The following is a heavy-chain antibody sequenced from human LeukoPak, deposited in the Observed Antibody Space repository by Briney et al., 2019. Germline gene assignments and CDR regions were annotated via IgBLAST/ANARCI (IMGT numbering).Heavy chain of an antibody. D-gene: IGHD3-16*01. J-gene: IGHJ3*02. CDR3: TRTLWTSWGESFRGAFHS. V-gene: IGHV3-74*01. Sequence: PGGSLRLSCEASGFTFSNYWVNWVRQAPGKGLVWVSRIDTDGSPTHYAEFVKGRFSIARDNAKNTLYLQMNSLKVEDTAVYYCTRTLWTSWGESFRGAFHSWGQGRTVTVSA. CDR2: IDTDGSPT. CDR1: GFTFSNYW.